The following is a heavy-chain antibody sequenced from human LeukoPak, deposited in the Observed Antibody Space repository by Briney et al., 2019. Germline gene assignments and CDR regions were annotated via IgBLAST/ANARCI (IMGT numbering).Heavy chain of an antibody. CDR1: GGSISSYY. Sequence: SETLSLTCTVSGGSISSYYWSWIRQPPGKGLEWIGYIYYGGSTNYNPSLKSRVTISVDTSKNQFSLKLSSVTAADTAVYYCARTPRGYSYGYGRYYFDYWGQGTLVTVSS. CDR3: ARTPRGYSYGYGRYYFDY. D-gene: IGHD5-18*01. J-gene: IGHJ4*02. CDR2: IYYGGST. V-gene: IGHV4-59*08.